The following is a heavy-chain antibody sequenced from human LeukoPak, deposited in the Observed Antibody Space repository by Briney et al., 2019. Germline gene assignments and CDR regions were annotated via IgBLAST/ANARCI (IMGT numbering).Heavy chain of an antibody. J-gene: IGHJ6*03. CDR2: IYDSGIA. V-gene: IGHV4-30-4*07. CDR3: ARRGGDMPARGFMDV. Sequence: SQTLSLTCGVSGDSISSGGYSWSWIRQPPGKGLEWIGYIYDSGIAFYNPSLKSRVTMSVDTSKNHFFLNLRSVTAADTAVYYCARRGGDMPARGFMDVWGKGTTVTVSS. D-gene: IGHD3-16*01. CDR1: GDSISSGGYS.